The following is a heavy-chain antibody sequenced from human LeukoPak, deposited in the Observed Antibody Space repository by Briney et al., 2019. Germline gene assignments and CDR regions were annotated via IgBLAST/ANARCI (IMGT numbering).Heavy chain of an antibody. CDR2: IYTSGST. J-gene: IGHJ5*02. CDR3: ARDAKYSYGSVNWFDP. V-gene: IGHV4-61*02. Sequence: PSETLSLTCTVSGGSISSGSYYWSWIRQPAGKGLEWIGRIYTSGSTNYNPSLKSRVTISVDTSKNQFSLKLSSVTAADTAVYYCARDAKYSYGSVNWFDPWGQGTLVTVSS. D-gene: IGHD5-18*01. CDR1: GGSISSGSYY.